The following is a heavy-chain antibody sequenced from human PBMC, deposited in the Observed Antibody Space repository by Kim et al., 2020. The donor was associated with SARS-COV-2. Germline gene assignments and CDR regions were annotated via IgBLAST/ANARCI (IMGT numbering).Heavy chain of an antibody. V-gene: IGHV4-59*01. CDR3: AREGGAAEYYFDY. CDR1: GGSISSYY. J-gene: IGHJ4*02. D-gene: IGHD6-13*01. Sequence: SETLSLTCTVSGGSISSYYWSWIRQPPGKGLEWIGYIYYSGSTNYNPSLKSRVTISVDTSRNQFSLKLSSVTAADTAVYYCAREGGAAEYYFDYWGQGTLVTVSS. CDR2: IYYSGST.